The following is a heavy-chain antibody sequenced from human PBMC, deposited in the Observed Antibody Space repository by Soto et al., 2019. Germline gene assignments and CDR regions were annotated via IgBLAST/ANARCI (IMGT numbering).Heavy chain of an antibody. J-gene: IGHJ3*02. Sequence: QAQLVESGGGVVQPGTSLRLSCSASGFTFRSYAIHWVRQAPGKGLEWVAIIWHDGSERYYADYVKGRFTVSRDNSKNPRDLQMNRLRVEDTAVYYCARDAWGSDRKIEHSSEIWGQGTMVTVSS. CDR2: IWHDGSER. CDR1: GFTFRSYA. D-gene: IGHD1-26*01. CDR3: ARDAWGSDRKIEHSSEI. V-gene: IGHV3-33*01.